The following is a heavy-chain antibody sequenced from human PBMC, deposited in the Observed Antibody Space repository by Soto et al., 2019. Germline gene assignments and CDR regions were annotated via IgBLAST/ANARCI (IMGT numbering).Heavy chain of an antibody. CDR3: AKNGQPPYYYYGMDV. CDR2: VSGYNGDT. D-gene: IGHD2-8*01. J-gene: IGHJ6*02. CDR1: GYTYSRYG. Sequence: ASVKVSCKASGYTYSRYGISWVRQAPGQGLERKGWVSGYNGDTKYAQKIQGRVTMTIDTSNYTAYMELRSLTSDDTAKYYCAKNGQPPYYYYGMDVWGQGTTVTVSS. V-gene: IGHV1-18*01.